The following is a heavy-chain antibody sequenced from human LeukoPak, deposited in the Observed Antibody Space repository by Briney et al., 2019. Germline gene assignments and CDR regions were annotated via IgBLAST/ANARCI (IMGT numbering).Heavy chain of an antibody. J-gene: IGHJ4*02. CDR2: INSDGSST. D-gene: IGHD1-26*01. Sequence: AGSRRLSCAASGFTFSSYWMHWLRQAPGKGLVWVFRINSDGSSTSYADSVKGRFTIARDNAKNTLYLQMNSLRAEDTSVYYCARDRNTGSSYENLFEYWGQGSLVTVSS. V-gene: IGHV3-74*01. CDR1: GFTFSSYW. CDR3: ARDRNTGSSYENLFEY.